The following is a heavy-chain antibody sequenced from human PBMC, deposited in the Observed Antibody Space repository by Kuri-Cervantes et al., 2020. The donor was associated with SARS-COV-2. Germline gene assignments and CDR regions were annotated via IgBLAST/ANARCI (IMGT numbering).Heavy chain of an antibody. V-gene: IGHV1-18*01. D-gene: IGHD2/OR15-2a*01. CDR2: ISTYNGNT. Sequence: SVKVSCKASGYTFTSYGISVVRQAPGQGLEWMGWISTYNGNTNYAQKLQGRVTMTTDTSTSTAYMELGTLRSEDTAIYYCARGTTGLSPYYFDYWGQGTMVTVSS. J-gene: IGHJ4*02. CDR1: GYTFTSYG. CDR3: ARGTTGLSPYYFDY.